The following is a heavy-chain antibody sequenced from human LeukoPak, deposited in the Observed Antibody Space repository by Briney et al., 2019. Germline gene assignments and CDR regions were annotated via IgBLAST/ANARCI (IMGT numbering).Heavy chain of an antibody. J-gene: IGHJ5*02. Sequence: ASVKVSCKTSGYTFTSYDINWVRQATGQGLEWMGWMNPNSGNTGYAQKFHGRVTMTRNTSINTAYMELSSLRSEDTAVYYCARGPGYSSGWSTGMPKGWFDPWGQGTLVTVSS. D-gene: IGHD6-19*01. CDR3: ARGPGYSSGWSTGMPKGWFDP. CDR2: MNPNSGNT. CDR1: GYTFTSYD. V-gene: IGHV1-8*02.